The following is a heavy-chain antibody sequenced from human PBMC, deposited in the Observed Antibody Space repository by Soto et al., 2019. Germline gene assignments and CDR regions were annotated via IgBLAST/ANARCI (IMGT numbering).Heavy chain of an antibody. J-gene: IGHJ4*02. D-gene: IGHD3-22*01. CDR2: IIPIFGTA. CDR1: GGTFSRHA. Sequence: QVQLVQSGAEVRKPGSSVKVSCKASGGTFSRHAISWVRQAPGQGLEWMGGIIPIFGTANHAQKFQGRVTIIADESKSTVYMELSSLRSEETAMYYCARGWGYDSNDYYYAYWGQGTLVIVSS. CDR3: ARGWGYDSNDYYYAY. V-gene: IGHV1-69*01.